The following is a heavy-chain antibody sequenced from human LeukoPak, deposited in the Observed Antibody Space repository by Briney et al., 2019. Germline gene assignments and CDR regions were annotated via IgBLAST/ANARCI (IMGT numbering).Heavy chain of an antibody. Sequence: ASVKVSCKTSGYTFTDFGVNWVRQAPGQGLEWMGGIIPMFDTADYAQNFQGTLTITADESTSTAYMELSSLRAEDTAVYYCARDLVGSHTSYSSGAWDYWGQGTLVTVSS. CDR3: ARDLVGSHTSYSSGAWDY. V-gene: IGHV1-69*13. J-gene: IGHJ4*02. CDR1: GYTFTDFG. D-gene: IGHD3-9*01. CDR2: IIPMFDTA.